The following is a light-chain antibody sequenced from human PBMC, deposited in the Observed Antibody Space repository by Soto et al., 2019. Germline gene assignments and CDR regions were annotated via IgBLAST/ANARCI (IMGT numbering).Light chain of an antibody. Sequence: IGMTQSPATLSVSPGESATLSCRAGQHIFYNVAWYQHRPGQAPRLLIYRASTRAPGVPARFSGSGSGTEFTLTISSLQPEDFAVYSCLQYHNLWAFGQGTKLEI. V-gene: IGKV3-15*01. CDR1: QHIFYN. J-gene: IGKJ2*01. CDR3: LQYHNLWA. CDR2: RAS.